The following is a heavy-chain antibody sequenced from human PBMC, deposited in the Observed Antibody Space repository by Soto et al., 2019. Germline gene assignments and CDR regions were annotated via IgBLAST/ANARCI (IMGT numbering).Heavy chain of an antibody. Sequence: DSVKFSCKASGSTFSSYAMHWVRQAPGQRLEWMGWINAGYGNTKSSQKFQDRVTISRDTPASTAYMELTSLRSEDTAVYYCARDTGDGTFDFWGHGTLATVSS. CDR1: GSTFSSYA. CDR3: ARDTGDGTFDF. CDR2: INAGYGNT. J-gene: IGHJ4*01. V-gene: IGHV1-3*01. D-gene: IGHD7-27*01.